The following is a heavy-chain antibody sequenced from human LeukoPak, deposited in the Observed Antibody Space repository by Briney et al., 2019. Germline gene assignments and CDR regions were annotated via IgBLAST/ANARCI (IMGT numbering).Heavy chain of an antibody. Sequence: SVKVSCKASGGTFSSYAISWVRQAPGQGLEWMGRIIPILGIANYAQKFQGRVTITADKSTSTAYMELSSLRSEDTAVYFCARVAKEGISQYMDVWGKGTTVTVSS. CDR3: ARVAKEGISQYMDV. CDR1: GGTFSSYA. J-gene: IGHJ6*03. CDR2: IIPILGIA. D-gene: IGHD3-3*02. V-gene: IGHV1-69*04.